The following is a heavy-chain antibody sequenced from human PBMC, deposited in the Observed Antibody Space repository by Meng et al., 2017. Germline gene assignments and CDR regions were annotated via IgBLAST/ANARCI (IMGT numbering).Heavy chain of an antibody. CDR3: ARVTGYSSPPFDY. CDR2: ISYDGSNK. J-gene: IGHJ4*02. V-gene: IGHV3-30*04. CDR1: GFTFSSYA. Sequence: GESLKISCAASGFTFSSYAMHWVRQAPGKGLEWVAVISYDGSNKYYADYVKGRFTISRDKSKNTLHLKMNSLRAEDTAVYYCARVTGYSSPPFDYWGQGTLVTVSS. D-gene: IGHD6-19*01.